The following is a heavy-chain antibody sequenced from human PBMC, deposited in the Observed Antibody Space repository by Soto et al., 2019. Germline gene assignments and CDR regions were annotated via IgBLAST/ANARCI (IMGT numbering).Heavy chain of an antibody. CDR2: ITSSSGHI. CDR3: VRERGLSSFYGMDV. Sequence: GSLRLSCEASGFTLTTYTMNWVRQASGKGLEWVSSITSSSGHIYYADSVKGRFTISRDNARNSLYLQMNSLRAEDTAVYYCVRERGLSSFYGMDVWGQGTTVTVSS. J-gene: IGHJ6*02. V-gene: IGHV3-21*01. D-gene: IGHD3-10*01. CDR1: GFTLTTYT.